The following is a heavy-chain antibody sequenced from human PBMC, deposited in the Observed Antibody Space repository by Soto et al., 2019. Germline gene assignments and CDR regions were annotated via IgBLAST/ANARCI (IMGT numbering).Heavy chain of an antibody. CDR3: ARTGHSGSYDF. V-gene: IGHV1-3*01. CDR2: INAGDGGT. D-gene: IGHD3-22*01. J-gene: IGHJ4*02. Sequence: GAPVKVSCKASGYTFANYGIHWGRQAPGQRLEWMGWINAGDGGTKYSENFQDRVTITRDTSASTVYLGLSSLSSEDTASYYCARTGHSGSYDFWGQGTLVTVSS. CDR1: GYTFANYG.